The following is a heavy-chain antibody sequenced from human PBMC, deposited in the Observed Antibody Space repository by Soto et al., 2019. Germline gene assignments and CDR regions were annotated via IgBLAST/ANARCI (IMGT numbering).Heavy chain of an antibody. CDR2: IDPSDSQT. V-gene: IGHV5-10-1*01. Sequence: GESLKISCKGSGYSFAGYWITWVRQKPGKGLEWMGRIDPSDSQTYYSPSFRGHVTISATKSITTVFLQWSSLRASDTAMYYCARGNWNYYYGFDVWGQGTTVTVSS. D-gene: IGHD1-20*01. CDR1: GYSFAGYW. J-gene: IGHJ6*02. CDR3: ARGNWNYYYGFDV.